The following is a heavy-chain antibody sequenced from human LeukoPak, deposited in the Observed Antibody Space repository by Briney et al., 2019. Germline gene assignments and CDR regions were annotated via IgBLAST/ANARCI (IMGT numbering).Heavy chain of an antibody. J-gene: IGHJ4*02. CDR1: GYRFTKYW. CDR3: GRIDSGTYSG. V-gene: IGHV5-51*01. D-gene: IGHD1-26*01. Sequence: GASLQISCKGSGYRFTKYWIGWVRQLPGKGREWMGIIYPDDSDIRYSPSFRGQVTISVDKSISTAYLQWSSLKASDSAVYYCGRIDSGTYSGWGQGTLVTVSS. CDR2: IYPDDSDI.